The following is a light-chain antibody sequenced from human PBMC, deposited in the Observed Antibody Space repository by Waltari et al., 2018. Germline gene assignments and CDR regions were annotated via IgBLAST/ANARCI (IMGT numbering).Light chain of an antibody. CDR1: EDIGTY. J-gene: IGKJ4*01. V-gene: IGKV1-12*01. CDR2: AAS. Sequence: DIVMTQSPSSMSASVGDRITMTCRASEDIGTYLAWYQQKPGEAPQRLISAASILQSGVPSRFSGSGSGTEFTLTIRSLLPEDFATDFWQQADSFPLTFGGGTKVEVK. CDR3: QQADSFPLT.